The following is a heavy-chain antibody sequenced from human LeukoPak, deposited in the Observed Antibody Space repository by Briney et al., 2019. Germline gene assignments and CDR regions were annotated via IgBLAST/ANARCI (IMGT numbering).Heavy chain of an antibody. CDR1: GFRFISYW. D-gene: IGHD4-17*01. V-gene: IGHV3-7*03. Sequence: GGSLRLSCAASGFRFISYWMTWVRQAPGKGLEWVANIKQDGSEKYYVDSVKGRFTISRDNAKDSVYLRMNSLRAEDTAVYYCARQPDYGDYVDWYFDLWGRGALVTVSS. J-gene: IGHJ2*01. CDR2: IKQDGSEK. CDR3: ARQPDYGDYVDWYFDL.